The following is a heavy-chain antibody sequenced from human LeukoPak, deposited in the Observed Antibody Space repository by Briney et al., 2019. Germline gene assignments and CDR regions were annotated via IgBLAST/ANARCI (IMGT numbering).Heavy chain of an antibody. V-gene: IGHV4-4*02. J-gene: IGHJ4*02. Sequence: SGTLSLTCAVSGGSISSSNWWSWVRQPPEKGLEWIGEIYHSGSTNYNPSLKSRVTISVDKSKNQFSLKLSSVTAADTAVYYCARATVVVPAAMTDWGQGTLVTVSS. D-gene: IGHD2-2*01. CDR2: IYHSGST. CDR1: GGSISSSNW. CDR3: ARATVVVPAAMTD.